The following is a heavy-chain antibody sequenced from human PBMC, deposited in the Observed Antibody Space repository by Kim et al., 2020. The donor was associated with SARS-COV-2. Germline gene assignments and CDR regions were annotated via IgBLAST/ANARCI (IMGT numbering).Heavy chain of an antibody. CDR1: GFTFSSYG. J-gene: IGHJ4*02. CDR2: IWYDGSNK. Sequence: GGSLRLSCAASGFTFSSYGMHWVRQAPGKGLEWVAVIWYDGSNKYYADSVKGRFTISRDNSKNTLYLQMNSLRAEDTAVYYCARDDSSGYYYDYWGQGTLVTVSS. CDR3: ARDDSSGYYYDY. V-gene: IGHV3-33*01. D-gene: IGHD3-22*01.